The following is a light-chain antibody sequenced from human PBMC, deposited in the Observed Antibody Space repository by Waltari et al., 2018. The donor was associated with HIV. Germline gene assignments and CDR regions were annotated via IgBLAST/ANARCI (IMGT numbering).Light chain of an antibody. Sequence: QSALTQPASVSGSPGQSITISCTGTSGDVGGYTYVSWYQQHPGQAPKLMIYDVSHRPSGVSNRFSGSKSGNTASLTISGLQAEDEADYYCSSYTSSSTLVFGGGTKLTVL. J-gene: IGLJ3*02. CDR3: SSYTSSSTLV. V-gene: IGLV2-14*01. CDR2: DVS. CDR1: SGDVGGYTY.